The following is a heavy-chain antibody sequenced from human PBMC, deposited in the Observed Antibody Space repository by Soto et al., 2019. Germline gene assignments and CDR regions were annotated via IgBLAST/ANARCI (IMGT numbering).Heavy chain of an antibody. J-gene: IGHJ4*02. CDR3: ATVQEEILGYCSGGSCYTH. Sequence: QVQLVQSGAEVKKPGASVKVSCKASGYTFTGYYMHWVRQAPGQGLEWMGWINPNSGGTNYAQKFQGWLTMTRDTSISTAYMELSRLRSDDTAVYYCATVQEEILGYCSGGSCYTHWGQGTLVTVSS. CDR1: GYTFTGYY. CDR2: INPNSGGT. V-gene: IGHV1-2*04. D-gene: IGHD2-15*01.